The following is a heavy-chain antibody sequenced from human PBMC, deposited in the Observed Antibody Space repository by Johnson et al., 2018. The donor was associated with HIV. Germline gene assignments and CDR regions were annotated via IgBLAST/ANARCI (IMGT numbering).Heavy chain of an antibody. J-gene: IGHJ3*02. Sequence: VQLVESGGGLVQPGRSLRLSCAASGFTFDDYAMHWVRQAPGKGLEWVSGISWNSGSIGYADSVKGRFTISRDNAKNSLYLQMNSLRAEDTALYYCAKDIWGWELGRPLLDGCDIWGQGTMVTVSS. D-gene: IGHD1-26*01. CDR3: AKDIWGWELGRPLLDGCDI. V-gene: IGHV3-9*01. CDR1: GFTFDDYA. CDR2: ISWNSGSI.